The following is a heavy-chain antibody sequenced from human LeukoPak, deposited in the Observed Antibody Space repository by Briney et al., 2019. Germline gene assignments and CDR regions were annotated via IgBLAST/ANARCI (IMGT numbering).Heavy chain of an antibody. V-gene: IGHV3-7*01. CDR1: GFTFTTYW. CDR3: VRDIDGYYYGAIGSYLWFDY. CDR2: IKQDGSEK. Sequence: GGSLRLSCAASGFTFTTYWISWVRQAPGKGLEWVANIKQDGSEKSYVDSVKGRFTISRDNAKNSLYLQMNSLRAEDTAVYYCVRDIDGYYYGAIGSYLWFDYWGQGAQVTVSS. J-gene: IGHJ4*02. D-gene: IGHD4/OR15-4a*01.